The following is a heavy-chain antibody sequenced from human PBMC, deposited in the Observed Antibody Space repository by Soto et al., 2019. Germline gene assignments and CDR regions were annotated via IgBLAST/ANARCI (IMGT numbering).Heavy chain of an antibody. V-gene: IGHV4-4*07. Sequence: PSETLSLTCTVSGGSISSYYWSWIRQPAGKGLEWIGRIYTSGSTNYHPSLKSRVTMSVDTSKNQFSLKLSSVTAADTAVYYCARGLGYCSSTSCPNWFDPWGQGTLVTVSS. CDR2: IYTSGST. CDR3: ARGLGYCSSTSCPNWFDP. J-gene: IGHJ5*02. CDR1: GGSISSYY. D-gene: IGHD2-2*01.